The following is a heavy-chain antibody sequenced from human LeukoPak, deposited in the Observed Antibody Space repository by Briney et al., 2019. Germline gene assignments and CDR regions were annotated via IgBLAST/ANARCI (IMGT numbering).Heavy chain of an antibody. J-gene: IGHJ6*02. CDR1: GGSSSVYY. CDR3: AATMPVGSDYGMDV. V-gene: IGHV4-59*08. CDR2: IYNSGST. Sequence: PSETLSLTCAVYGGSSSVYYWSWIRQPPGKGLEWIGYIYNSGSTNYNPSLKSRVTISVDTSKNQFSLRLTSVTAADTAVYYCAATMPVGSDYGMDVWGQGTTVTVSS. D-gene: IGHD1-26*01.